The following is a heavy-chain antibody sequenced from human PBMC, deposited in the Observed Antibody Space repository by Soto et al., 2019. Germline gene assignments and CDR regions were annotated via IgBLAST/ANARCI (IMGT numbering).Heavy chain of an antibody. Sequence: GGSLRLSCAASGFTFSSYAMTWVRQAPGKGLEWVSTIDNSGGITYYADSVKGRFTISRDNSKNTLYLQMNSLRAEDTAVYYCAKDTFDTTMAKTDYWGQGTLVTVSS. V-gene: IGHV3-23*01. D-gene: IGHD5-18*01. J-gene: IGHJ4*02. CDR3: AKDTFDTTMAKTDY. CDR1: GFTFSSYA. CDR2: IDNSGGIT.